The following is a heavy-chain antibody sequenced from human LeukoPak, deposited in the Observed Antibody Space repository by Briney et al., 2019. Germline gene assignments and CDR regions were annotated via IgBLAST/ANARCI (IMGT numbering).Heavy chain of an antibody. V-gene: IGHV5-51*01. D-gene: IGHD3-10*01. CDR3: ARRVSETGSLPDM. CDR2: INFAISDT. J-gene: IGHJ3*02. CDR1: YSFTNYW. Sequence: GESLKIPWRGYSFTNYWIAWVRQMPGKGLEWMALINFAISDTRYSPSFEGQVVVSVDRSINTAYLQWTSLEASDTAIYYCARRVSETGSLPDMWGQGTMVSVSS.